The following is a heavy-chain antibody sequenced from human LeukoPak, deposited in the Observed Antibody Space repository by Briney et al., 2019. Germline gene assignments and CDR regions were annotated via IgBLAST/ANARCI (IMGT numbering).Heavy chain of an antibody. CDR1: GGSISSSSYY. V-gene: IGHV4-39*01. CDR2: IYYSGST. Sequence: SETLSLTCTVSGGSISSSSYYWGWISQPPGKGLEWIGSIYYSGSTYYNPSLKSRVTMSVDTSKNQFSLKLSSVTAADTAVYYCARLHSGYDSSNYFDYWGQGTLVTVSS. J-gene: IGHJ4*02. CDR3: ARLHSGYDSSNYFDY. D-gene: IGHD5-12*01.